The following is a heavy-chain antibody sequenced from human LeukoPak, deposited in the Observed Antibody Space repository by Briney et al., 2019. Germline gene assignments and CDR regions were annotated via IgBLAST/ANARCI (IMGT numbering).Heavy chain of an antibody. D-gene: IGHD2-15*01. Sequence: SETLSLTCAVYGGSFSGYYWSWIRQPPGKGLEWIGEINHSGSTNYNPSFKSRVTISVDTSKNQFSLKLSSVTAADTAVYYCAREAVVVVAATPWYYYYMDVWGKGTTVTVSS. J-gene: IGHJ6*03. CDR3: AREAVVVVAATPWYYYYMDV. CDR2: INHSGST. CDR1: GGSFSGYY. V-gene: IGHV4-34*01.